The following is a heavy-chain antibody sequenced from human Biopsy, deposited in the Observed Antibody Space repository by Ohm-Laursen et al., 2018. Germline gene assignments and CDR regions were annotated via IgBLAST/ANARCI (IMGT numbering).Heavy chain of an antibody. Sequence: SLRLSCAASGFTFSNAWMNWVRQAPGKGLEWVGRIKSKTDGGTTDYAAPVKDRFTISRDDPKNTLYLQMNSLKTEDTAVYYCTTDTSSWYNYFDYWGQGTLVTVSS. CDR2: IKSKTDGGTT. CDR3: TTDTSSWYNYFDY. V-gene: IGHV3-15*01. D-gene: IGHD6-13*01. J-gene: IGHJ4*02. CDR1: GFTFSNAW.